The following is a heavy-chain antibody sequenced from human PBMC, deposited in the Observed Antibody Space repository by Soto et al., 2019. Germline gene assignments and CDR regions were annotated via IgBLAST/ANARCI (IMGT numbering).Heavy chain of an antibody. V-gene: IGHV4-39*01. Sequence: SETLSLTCTVSGGSVSNSNYYWGWIRQSPGKGLEWIGSVYYRGRSYSKSSVKSRVTISVDTSKNQFSLNLNSVTASDTAVYFCVSQRTAVLTQAYFDYWGPGALVTVSS. CDR3: VSQRTAVLTQAYFDY. CDR1: GGSVSNSNYY. D-gene: IGHD2-8*01. CDR2: VYYRGRS. J-gene: IGHJ4*02.